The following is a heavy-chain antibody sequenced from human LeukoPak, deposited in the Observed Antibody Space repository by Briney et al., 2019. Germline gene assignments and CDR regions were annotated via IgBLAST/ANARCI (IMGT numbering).Heavy chain of an antibody. CDR2: IYHSGST. V-gene: IGHV4-38-2*02. Sequence: PSETLSLTCTISGYSISSGYYWGWIRQPPGKGLEWIGSIYHSGSTYYNPSLKSRVTISLDTSENQFSLKLSSVTAADTAVYYRARDLYSSGWGYFDYWGQGTLVTVSS. D-gene: IGHD6-19*01. CDR3: ARDLYSSGWGYFDY. CDR1: GYSISSGYY. J-gene: IGHJ4*02.